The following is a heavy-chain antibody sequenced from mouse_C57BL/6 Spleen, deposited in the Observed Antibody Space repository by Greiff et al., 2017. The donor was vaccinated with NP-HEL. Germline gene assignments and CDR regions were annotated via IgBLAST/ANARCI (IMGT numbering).Heavy chain of an antibody. CDR1: GFTFSSYA. J-gene: IGHJ4*01. D-gene: IGHD2-4*01. CDR3: ARAGDYDGDAMDY. V-gene: IGHV5-4*01. CDR2: ISDGGSYT. Sequence: EVQLQESGGGLVKPGGSLKLSCAASGFTFSSYAMSWVRQTPEKRLEWVATISDGGSYTYYPDNVKGRFTISRDNAKNNLYLQMSHLKSEDTAMYYCARAGDYDGDAMDYWGQGTSVTVSS.